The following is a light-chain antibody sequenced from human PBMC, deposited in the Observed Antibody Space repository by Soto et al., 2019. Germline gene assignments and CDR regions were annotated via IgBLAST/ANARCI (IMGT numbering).Light chain of an antibody. Sequence: QTVVTQEPSFSVSPGGTVTLTCGLSSGSVSASYYPSWYQQTPGQAPRTLIYTTNTRSSGVPDRFSGSILGNKAALTITGAQADDESDYYCCSYAHTSRVFGGGTQLTVL. CDR1: SGSVSASYY. CDR3: CSYAHTSRV. J-gene: IGLJ3*02. V-gene: IGLV8-61*01. CDR2: TTN.